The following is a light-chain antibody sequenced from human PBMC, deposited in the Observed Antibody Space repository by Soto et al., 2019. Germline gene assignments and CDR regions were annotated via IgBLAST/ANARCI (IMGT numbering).Light chain of an antibody. CDR3: SSYASSSTRV. CDR1: SSDIGHYDY. CDR2: DVT. Sequence: QSALTQPASVSGSPGQSITISCTGTSSDIGHYDYVSWYQQHPGKAPKLMIYDVTNRPSGVSNRFSGSKSGNTASLTISGLQAEDEADYYCSSYASSSTRVFGTGTKATV. V-gene: IGLV2-14*03. J-gene: IGLJ1*01.